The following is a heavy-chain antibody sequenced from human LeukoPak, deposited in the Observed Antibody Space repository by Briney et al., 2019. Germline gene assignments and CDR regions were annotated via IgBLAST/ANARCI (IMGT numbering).Heavy chain of an antibody. Sequence: GRSLRLSCAASGFTFSSYAMHWVRQAPGKGLEWVAVISYDGSNKYYADSVKGRFTISRDNSKNTLYLQMNSLRAEDTAVYYCARRGVYDSSGYYYPWGQGTLVTVSS. CDR2: ISYDGSNK. CDR3: ARRGVYDSSGYYYP. J-gene: IGHJ5*02. V-gene: IGHV3-30-3*01. CDR1: GFTFSSYA. D-gene: IGHD3-22*01.